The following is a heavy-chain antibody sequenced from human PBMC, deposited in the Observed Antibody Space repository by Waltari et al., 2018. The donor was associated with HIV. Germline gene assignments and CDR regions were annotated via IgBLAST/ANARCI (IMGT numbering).Heavy chain of an antibody. J-gene: IGHJ5*02. CDR1: GGSISSGRYH. CDR3: ARGVPAATDWFDP. Sequence: QVQLQESGPGLVKPSQTLSLTCTVSGGSISSGRYHWSWIRQPAGKGLEWIGRIYISGSTNYNPALKSRVTISVDTSKNHFSLKLSSVTAADTAVYYCARGVPAATDWFDPWGQGTLVTVSS. V-gene: IGHV4-61*02. CDR2: IYISGST. D-gene: IGHD2-2*01.